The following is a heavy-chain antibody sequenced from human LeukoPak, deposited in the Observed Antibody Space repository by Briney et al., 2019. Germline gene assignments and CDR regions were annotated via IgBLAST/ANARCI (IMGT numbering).Heavy chain of an antibody. J-gene: IGHJ4*02. D-gene: IGHD2-21*01. Sequence: PSETLSLTCIVSGGSISSYYWSWIRQPPGKGLEWIGYIYYSGSTNYNPSLKSRVTISVDTSKNQFSLKLSSVTAADTAVYYCARVLPNYYCGGDCHHYFDYWGQGTLVTVSS. CDR1: GGSISSYY. CDR3: ARVLPNYYCGGDCHHYFDY. V-gene: IGHV4-59*01. CDR2: IYYSGST.